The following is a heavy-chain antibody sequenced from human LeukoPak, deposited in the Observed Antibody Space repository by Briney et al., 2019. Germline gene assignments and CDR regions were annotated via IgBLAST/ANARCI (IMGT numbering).Heavy chain of an antibody. CDR2: IYYSGST. CDR1: GGSISSSSYY. J-gene: IGHJ6*02. CDR3: ARDSPPLYDSSGYYPRSPYGMDV. Sequence: SETLSLTCTVSGGSISSSSYYWGWIRQPPGKGLEWIGSIYYSGSTYYNPSLKSRVTISVDTSKNQFSLKLSSVTAADTAVYYCARDSPPLYDSSGYYPRSPYGMDVWGQGTTVTVSS. D-gene: IGHD3-22*01. V-gene: IGHV4-39*07.